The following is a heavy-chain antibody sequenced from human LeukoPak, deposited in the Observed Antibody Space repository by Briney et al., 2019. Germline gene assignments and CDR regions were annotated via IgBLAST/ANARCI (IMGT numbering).Heavy chain of an antibody. V-gene: IGHV3-49*03. Sequence: PGGSLRLSCTASGFTFGDYAMSWFRQAPGKGLEWVGFIRSKAYGGTTEYAASVKGRFTISRDDSKSIAYLQMNSLKTEDTAVYYCTRVNPAYCGGDCYVDYWGQGTLVTVSS. CDR3: TRVNPAYCGGDCYVDY. D-gene: IGHD2-21*02. CDR1: GFTFGDYA. CDR2: IRSKAYGGTT. J-gene: IGHJ4*02.